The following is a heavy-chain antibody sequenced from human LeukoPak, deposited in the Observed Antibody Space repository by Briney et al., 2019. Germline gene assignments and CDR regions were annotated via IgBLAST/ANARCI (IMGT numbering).Heavy chain of an antibody. D-gene: IGHD1-26*01. CDR1: GGSISSYY. V-gene: IGHV4-4*07. Sequence: SETLSLTCTVSGGSISSYYWSWIRQPAGKGLEWIGPIYTTGSTNYNPSLNSRVSMSIDTSKNQFSLKLSSVTAADTAVYYCARSIVGATDWFDPWGQGTLVTVSS. J-gene: IGHJ5*02. CDR3: ARSIVGATDWFDP. CDR2: IYTTGST.